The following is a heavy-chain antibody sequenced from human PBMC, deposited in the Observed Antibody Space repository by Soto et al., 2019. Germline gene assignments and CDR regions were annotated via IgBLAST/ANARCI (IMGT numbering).Heavy chain of an antibody. J-gene: IGHJ6*02. CDR3: ANLGYCSSTSCYHSPYYGMDV. D-gene: IGHD2-2*01. CDR1: GFTFSSYG. Sequence: QVQLVESGGGVVQPGRSLRLSCAASGFTFSSYGMHWVRQAPGKGLEWVAVISYDGSNKYYADSVKGRFTISRDNSKNTLYLQMNSLRAEDTAVYYCANLGYCSSTSCYHSPYYGMDVWGQCTTVTVSS. V-gene: IGHV3-30*18. CDR2: ISYDGSNK.